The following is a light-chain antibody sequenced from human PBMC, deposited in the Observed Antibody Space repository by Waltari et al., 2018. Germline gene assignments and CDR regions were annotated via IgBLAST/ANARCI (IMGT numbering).Light chain of an antibody. V-gene: IGKV1-33*01. Sequence: DIQMTQSPSSLSASVGHRVTITCQASQDISKYLNWYQQKQGKAPELLIYDASNLQTGVPSRFSGSGSGTDFTFTISSLQPEDIATYHCQQYDNLPYTFGQGTKVEI. CDR3: QQYDNLPYT. J-gene: IGKJ2*01. CDR1: QDISKY. CDR2: DAS.